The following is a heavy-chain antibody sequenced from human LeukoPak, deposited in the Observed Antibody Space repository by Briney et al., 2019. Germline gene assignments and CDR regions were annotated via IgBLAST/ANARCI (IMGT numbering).Heavy chain of an antibody. CDR2: IWPDGSKK. Sequence: GGSLRLSCAASGFTFSPYAMHWVTQAPAKGREWVAFIWPDGSKKYYADSVKGRFAISRENSKNTVYLQMNDLRPEDTALYFCAKISSSAGSNFDYWGQGTLLTVSS. CDR3: AKISSSAGSNFDY. J-gene: IGHJ4*02. CDR1: GFTFSPYA. V-gene: IGHV3-30*02. D-gene: IGHD6-25*01.